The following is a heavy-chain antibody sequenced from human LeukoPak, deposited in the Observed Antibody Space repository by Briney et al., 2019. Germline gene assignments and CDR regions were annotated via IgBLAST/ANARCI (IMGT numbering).Heavy chain of an antibody. V-gene: IGHV3-23*01. CDR2: ISGSGGST. J-gene: IGHJ4*02. Sequence: QPGGSLRLSCAASGFTFSSCAMSWVRQAPGKGLEWVSAISGSGGSTYYADSVKGRFTISRDNSKNTLYLQMNSLRAEDTAVYYCAKDTSPYYDFWSGYHPFDYWGQGTLVTVSS. CDR3: AKDTSPYYDFWSGYHPFDY. D-gene: IGHD3-3*01. CDR1: GFTFSSCA.